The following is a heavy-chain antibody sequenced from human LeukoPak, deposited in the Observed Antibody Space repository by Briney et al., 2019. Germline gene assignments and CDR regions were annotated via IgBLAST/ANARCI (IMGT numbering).Heavy chain of an antibody. CDR3: AGRGVKPDFDY. J-gene: IGHJ4*02. CDR1: GFMFRSSW. D-gene: IGHD3-10*01. CDR2: INHSGST. V-gene: IGHV4-34*08. Sequence: RSGGSLRLSCAASGFMFRSSWMSWLRQAPGKGLEWIGEINHSGSTNYNPSLKSRVTISVDTSKNQFSLKLSSVTAADTAVYCCAGRGVKPDFDYWGQGTLVTVSS.